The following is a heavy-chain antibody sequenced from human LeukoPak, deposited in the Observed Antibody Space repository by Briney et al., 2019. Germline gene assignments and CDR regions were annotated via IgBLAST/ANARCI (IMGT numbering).Heavy chain of an antibody. V-gene: IGHV4-30-4*07. D-gene: IGHD6-13*01. Sequence: SETLSLTCAVSGGSISSGGYSWSWIRQPPGKGLEWIGYIYYSGSTYYNPSLKSRVTISVDKSKNQCSLKLSSVTAADTAVYYCARDRIAAAGTLPTGYAFDIWGQGTMVTVSS. CDR3: ARDRIAAAGTLPTGYAFDI. J-gene: IGHJ3*02. CDR1: GGSISSGGYS. CDR2: IYYSGST.